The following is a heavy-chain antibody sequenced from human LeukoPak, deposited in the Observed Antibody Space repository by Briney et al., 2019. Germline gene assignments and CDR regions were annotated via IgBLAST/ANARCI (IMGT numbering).Heavy chain of an antibody. Sequence: PSETLSLTCAVYGGSFSGYYWSWIRQPPGKGLEWIGEINHSGSTNYNPSLKSRVTISVDTSKNQFSLKLSSVTAADTATYFCARYDSASAGFDFWGQGTLVTVSS. CDR1: GGSFSGYY. CDR2: INHSGST. D-gene: IGHD2-2*01. V-gene: IGHV4-34*01. CDR3: ARYDSASAGFDF. J-gene: IGHJ4*02.